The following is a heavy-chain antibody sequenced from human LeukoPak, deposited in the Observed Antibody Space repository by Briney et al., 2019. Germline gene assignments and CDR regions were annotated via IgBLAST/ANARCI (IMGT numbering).Heavy chain of an antibody. Sequence: SETLSLTCTVSGGSISSGGYYWSWIRQPPGKGLEWIGYIYYSGSTYYNPSLKSRVTISVDTSKNQFSLKLSSVTAADTAVYYCARVSYYGSGSPGFDYWGQGTLVTVSS. V-gene: IGHV4-30-4*01. J-gene: IGHJ4*02. CDR2: IYYSGST. CDR3: ARVSYYGSGSPGFDY. D-gene: IGHD3-10*01. CDR1: GGSISSGGYY.